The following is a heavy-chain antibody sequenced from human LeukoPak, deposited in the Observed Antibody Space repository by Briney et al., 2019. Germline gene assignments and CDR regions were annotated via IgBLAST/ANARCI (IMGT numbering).Heavy chain of an antibody. D-gene: IGHD3-22*01. V-gene: IGHV3-23*01. Sequence: GGSLRLSCAASGFTFSSYAMSWVRQAPGKGLGWVSAISGSGGSTYYADSVKGRFTISRDNSKNTLYLQMNSLRAEDTAVYYCASEIVVVMLGFYWGQGTLVTVSS. CDR2: ISGSGGST. CDR3: ASEIVVVMLGFY. CDR1: GFTFSSYA. J-gene: IGHJ4*02.